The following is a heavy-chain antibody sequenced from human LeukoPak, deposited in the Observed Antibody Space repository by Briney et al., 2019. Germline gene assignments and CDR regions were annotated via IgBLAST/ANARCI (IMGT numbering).Heavy chain of an antibody. CDR2: IIPIFGTA. V-gene: IGHV1-69*06. D-gene: IGHD1-26*01. CDR1: GGTFSSYA. Sequence: EASVKVSCKASGGTFSSYAISWVRQAPGQGLEWMGGIIPIFGTANYAQKFQGRVTITADKSTSTAYMELSSLRSEDTAVYYCARDMRVGATTIHAFDIWGQGTMVTVSS. CDR3: ARDMRVGATTIHAFDI. J-gene: IGHJ3*02.